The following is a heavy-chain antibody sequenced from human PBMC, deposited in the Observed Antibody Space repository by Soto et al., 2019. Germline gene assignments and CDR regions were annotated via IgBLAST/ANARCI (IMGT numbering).Heavy chain of an antibody. V-gene: IGHV3-30-3*01. J-gene: IGHJ4*02. D-gene: IGHD3-22*01. CDR2: ISYDGSNK. CDR3: ARGVLYYYASSGSNSQTFDY. CDR1: GFPFSSYA. Sequence: LRLSCAASGFPFSSYAMHWVRQAPGKGLEWVAVISYDGSNKYYADSVKGRFTISRDNSKNTLYLQMNSLRAEDTAVYYCARGVLYYYASSGSNSQTFDYWGQGTLVTVSS.